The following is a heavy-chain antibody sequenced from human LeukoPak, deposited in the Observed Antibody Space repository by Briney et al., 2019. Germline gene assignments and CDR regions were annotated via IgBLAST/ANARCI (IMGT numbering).Heavy chain of an antibody. Sequence: SETLSLTCTVSGGSISSYYWSWIRQPPGKGLEWIGEINHSGSTNYNPSLKSRVTISVDTSKNQFSLMLSSVTAADTAVYYCARFDSSGYYYTLDAFDIWGQGTMVTVSS. CDR3: ARFDSSGYYYTLDAFDI. CDR2: INHSGST. V-gene: IGHV4-34*01. CDR1: GGSISSYY. J-gene: IGHJ3*02. D-gene: IGHD3-22*01.